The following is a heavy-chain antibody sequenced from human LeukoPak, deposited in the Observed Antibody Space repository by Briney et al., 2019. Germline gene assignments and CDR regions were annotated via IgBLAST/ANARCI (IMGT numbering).Heavy chain of an antibody. CDR1: VGSISSYY. Sequence: PSETLSLTCTVSVGSISSYYWSWIRQPAGKGLEGIGRIYTRGSTNYNPSLKSRVTMSLDTSKNQFSLQLSYVPAADTAVYYCARGLGITFGGVIAATDAFDIWGQGTMVTVSS. J-gene: IGHJ3*02. CDR3: ARGLGITFGGVIAATDAFDI. V-gene: IGHV4-4*07. CDR2: IYTRGST. D-gene: IGHD3-16*02.